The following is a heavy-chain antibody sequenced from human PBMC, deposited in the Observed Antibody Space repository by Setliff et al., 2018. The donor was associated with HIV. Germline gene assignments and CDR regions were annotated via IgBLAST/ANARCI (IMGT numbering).Heavy chain of an antibody. D-gene: IGHD1-26*01. J-gene: IGHJ4*02. CDR2: ISKYGGST. CDR3: VKAISGNYHHRFDS. V-gene: IGHV3-64D*09. Sequence: PGGSLRLSCSRAGFTFSNDAMHWGRQAPGKGLEYVSDISKYGGSTYYANSLKGRFTISRDNSRNTLYLQMSNMRADDTAVYYCVKAISGNYHHRFDSWGQGTLVTVSS. CDR1: GFTFSNDA.